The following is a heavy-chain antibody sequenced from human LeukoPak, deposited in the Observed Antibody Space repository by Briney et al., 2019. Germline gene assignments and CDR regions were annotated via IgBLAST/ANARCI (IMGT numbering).Heavy chain of an antibody. J-gene: IGHJ4*02. Sequence: PSETLSLTCTVSGGSISSYYWSWIRQPAGKGLEWIGRIYSSGSTDYNPSLKSRVTMSVDTSKNQFSLKLSSVTAADTAVYYCARSYDILTGYYPYYFDYWGQGTLVTVSS. CDR3: ARSYDILTGYYPYYFDY. CDR2: IYSSGST. V-gene: IGHV4-4*07. D-gene: IGHD3-9*01. CDR1: GGSISSYY.